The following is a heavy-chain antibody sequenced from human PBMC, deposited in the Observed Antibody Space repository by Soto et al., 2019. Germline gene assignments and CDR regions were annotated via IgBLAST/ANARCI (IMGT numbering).Heavy chain of an antibody. Sequence: PSETLSLTCTVSGGAISTYYWTWIRQPAGKGLEWFGRIYSSGSTKYNPSLQSRVTMSLDTSNNQFSLRLTSVTAADTAVYYCARGQRFSDWFDPWGQGTLVTV. CDR2: IYSSGST. CDR3: ARGQRFSDWFDP. CDR1: GGAISTYY. J-gene: IGHJ5*02. V-gene: IGHV4-4*07. D-gene: IGHD3-3*01.